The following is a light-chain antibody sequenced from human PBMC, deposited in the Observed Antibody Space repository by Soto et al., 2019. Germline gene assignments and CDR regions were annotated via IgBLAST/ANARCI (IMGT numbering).Light chain of an antibody. CDR1: RSINIF. J-gene: IGKJ5*01. V-gene: IGKV1-39*01. CDR2: SAS. CDR3: QQGYGTPFT. Sequence: DIQMTQSPFSLSASVGDRVTITCRPSRSINIFLNWYQQKPGGAPKLLIYSASTLQTGVPSRFTGSGSGTDFTLSISSLQPEDTATYYCQQGYGTPFTFGQGTRLEIK.